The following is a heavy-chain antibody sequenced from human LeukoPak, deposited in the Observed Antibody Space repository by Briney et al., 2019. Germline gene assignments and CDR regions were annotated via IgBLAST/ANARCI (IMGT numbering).Heavy chain of an antibody. CDR3: ARLERLTTGTTFDY. CDR1: GGSISSSSYY. Sequence: PSETLSLTCTVSGGSISSSSYYWGWIRPPPGKGLEWIASIYYSGSTYYNPSLKSRVTISVDTSKNQFSLKLSSVTAADTAVYYCARLERLTTGTTFDYWGQGTLVTVSS. D-gene: IGHD1-1*01. CDR2: IYYSGST. J-gene: IGHJ4*02. V-gene: IGHV4-39*01.